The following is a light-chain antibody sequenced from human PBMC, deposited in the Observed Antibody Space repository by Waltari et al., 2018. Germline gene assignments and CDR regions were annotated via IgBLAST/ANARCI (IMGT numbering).Light chain of an antibody. CDR1: NSHVGAYQY. CDR3: GSYATSGTVV. Sequence: QSALTQPAPVSGSPGQSIPISCTGTNSHVGAYQYVSWYQPHPGKVPKVMIYNLRSRPSGVASRFACSKSGNAASLTISGLHAEDDADYYCGSYATSGTVVFGGGTKVTVL. V-gene: IGLV2-14*03. CDR2: NLR. J-gene: IGLJ2*01.